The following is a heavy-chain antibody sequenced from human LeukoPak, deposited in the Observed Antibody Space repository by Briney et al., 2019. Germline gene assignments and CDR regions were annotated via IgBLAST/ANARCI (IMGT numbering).Heavy chain of an antibody. D-gene: IGHD3-22*01. V-gene: IGHV4-34*01. CDR3: ARGQGYYYDSSGYLDY. CDR1: GRSFSGYY. Sequence: SETLSLTCAVYGRSFSGYYWSWIRQPPGKGLEWIGEINHSGSTNYNPSLKSRVTISVDTSKNQFSLKLSSVTAADTAVYYCARGQGYYYDSSGYLDYWGPGTLVTVSS. CDR2: INHSGST. J-gene: IGHJ4*02.